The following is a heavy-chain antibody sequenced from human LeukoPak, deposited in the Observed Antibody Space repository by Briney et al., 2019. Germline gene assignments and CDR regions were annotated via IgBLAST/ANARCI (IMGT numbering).Heavy chain of an antibody. CDR1: GFSFSKYG. CDR3: ARDLLSLPHKYFDS. V-gene: IGHV3-30*02. CDR2: IRYDGSQK. J-gene: IGHJ4*02. Sequence: GGSLRLSCAASGFSFSKYGMHWVRQAPGKGLEWVAYIRYDGSQKYYGDSVKGRFTISRDNSKNTVYLQMNSLRDEDTAVYYCARDLLSLPHKYFDSWGQGTLVTVSS. D-gene: IGHD3-16*01.